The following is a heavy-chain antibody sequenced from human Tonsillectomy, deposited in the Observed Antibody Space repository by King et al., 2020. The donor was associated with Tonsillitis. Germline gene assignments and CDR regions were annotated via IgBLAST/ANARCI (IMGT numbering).Heavy chain of an antibody. V-gene: IGHV3-21*01. J-gene: IGHJ4*02. CDR1: GFTFSSYN. CDR2: ISYGSGNI. Sequence: EVQLVESGGGLVKPGGSLRLSCAASGFTFSSYNMNWVRQVPGKGLEWISSISYGSGNIYYADSVKGRFTISRDNAKNSLYLQMNSLRAEDTAMYYCARHQDSGYDYWGQGTLVTVSS. CDR3: ARHQDSGYDY. D-gene: IGHD5-12*01.